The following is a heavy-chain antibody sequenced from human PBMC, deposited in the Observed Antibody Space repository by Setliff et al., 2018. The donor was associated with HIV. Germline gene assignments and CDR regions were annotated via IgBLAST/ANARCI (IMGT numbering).Heavy chain of an antibody. J-gene: IGHJ4*02. CDR3: AGTVMVVNRPSSLTS. V-gene: IGHV1-18*01. D-gene: IGHD2-15*01. Sequence: ASVKVSCKASGYTFTNFGITWVRQVPGQGLEWMGWISAYNGHTNYAQKFQDRVTMTTDTSTSTAYMELRSLRSDDTAVYYCAGTVMVVNRPSSLTSWGQGTLVTVSS. CDR1: GYTFTNFG. CDR2: ISAYNGHT.